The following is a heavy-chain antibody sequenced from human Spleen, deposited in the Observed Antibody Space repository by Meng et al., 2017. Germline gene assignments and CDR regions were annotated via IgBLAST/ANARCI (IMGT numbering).Heavy chain of an antibody. V-gene: IGHV4-31*03. CDR2: IYYSGST. CDR1: GGSVSSGSYY. D-gene: IGHD3-10*01. J-gene: IGHJ3*02. Sequence: SETLSLTCTVSGGSVSSGSYYWSWIRQPPGKGLEWIGYIYYSGSTYYNPSLKSRVTISVDTSKNQFSLKLSSVTAAYTAVYYCARDRGMVRGVMHAFDIWGQGTMVTVSS. CDR3: ARDRGMVRGVMHAFDI.